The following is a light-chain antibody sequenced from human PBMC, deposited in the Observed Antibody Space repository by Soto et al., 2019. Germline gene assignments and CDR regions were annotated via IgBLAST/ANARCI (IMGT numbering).Light chain of an antibody. J-gene: IGKJ5*01. V-gene: IGKV3-11*01. CDR3: QQRASWPPSIT. CDR2: GAS. Sequence: EIVLTQSPGTLSLSPGERATLSCRASQSISSSLAWYQQKAGQAPRLLIYGASTRATGVPARFSGSGSGTDFTLTINSLEPEDFAVYYCQQRASWPPSITFGQGTRLEIK. CDR1: QSISSS.